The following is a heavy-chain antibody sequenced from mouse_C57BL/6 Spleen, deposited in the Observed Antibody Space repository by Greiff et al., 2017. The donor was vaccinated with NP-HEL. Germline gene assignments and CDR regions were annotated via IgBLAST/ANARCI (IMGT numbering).Heavy chain of an antibody. CDR1: GYTFASYW. Sequence: QVQLQQPGAELVKPGASVKMSCKASGYTFASYWITWVKQRPGQGLEWIGDIYPGSGSTNYNEKFKSKATLTVDTSSSTAYMQLSSLTSEDSAVYYCARGFFTLAMDYWGQGTSVTVSS. V-gene: IGHV1-55*01. CDR3: ARGFFTLAMDY. CDR2: IYPGSGST. J-gene: IGHJ4*01.